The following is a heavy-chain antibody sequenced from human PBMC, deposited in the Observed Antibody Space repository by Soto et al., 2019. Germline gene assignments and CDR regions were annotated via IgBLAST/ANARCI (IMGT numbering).Heavy chain of an antibody. Sequence: QVQLVESGGGVVQPGRSLRLSCAASGFTFSSYGMHWVRQAPGKGLEWVAVISYDGSNKYYADSVKGRFTISRDNSKNTLYLQMNSLRAEDTAGYYCAKDLDLYYFDYWGQGTLVTVSS. CDR3: AKDLDLYYFDY. D-gene: IGHD3-3*01. CDR2: ISYDGSNK. V-gene: IGHV3-30*18. CDR1: GFTFSSYG. J-gene: IGHJ4*02.